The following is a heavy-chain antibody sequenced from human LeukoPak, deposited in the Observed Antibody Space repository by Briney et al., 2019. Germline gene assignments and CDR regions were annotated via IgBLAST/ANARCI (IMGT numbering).Heavy chain of an antibody. D-gene: IGHD4-17*01. CDR3: ARSIYGDYGWFDP. Sequence: ASVKVSCKASGGTFSSYAISWVRQAPGQGLEWMGGIIPIFGTANYAQEFQGRVTITADKSTSTAYMELSSLRSEDTAVYYCARSIYGDYGWFDPWGQGTLVTVSS. J-gene: IGHJ5*02. V-gene: IGHV1-69*06. CDR2: IIPIFGTA. CDR1: GGTFSSYA.